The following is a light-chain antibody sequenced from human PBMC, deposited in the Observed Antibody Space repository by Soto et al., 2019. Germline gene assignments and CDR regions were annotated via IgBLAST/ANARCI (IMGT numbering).Light chain of an antibody. CDR3: QKYNSAPLT. J-gene: IGKJ4*01. Sequence: DVPMTQSPSSLSAFVGDRVTITCRASQGIAPYLAWFQQKPGKVPKLLIYATSTSQSGVPSRFSGSGSGTDFTLTISSLQPEDIGTYYCQKYNSAPLTFGGGTKVEIK. V-gene: IGKV1-27*01. CDR1: QGIAPY. CDR2: ATS.